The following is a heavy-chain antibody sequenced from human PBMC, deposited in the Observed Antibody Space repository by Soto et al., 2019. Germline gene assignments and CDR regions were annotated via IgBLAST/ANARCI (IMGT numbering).Heavy chain of an antibody. D-gene: IGHD2-21*02. Sequence: EVQLVESGGGLVQPGGSLRLSCAASGFTFSSYEMNWVRQAPGKGLEWVSYISSSGSTIYYADSVKGRFTISRDNANNSLYLQMNSLRAEDTAVYYCARDELRGGDCQWGQGTLVTVSS. J-gene: IGHJ4*02. CDR1: GFTFSSYE. CDR3: ARDELRGGDCQ. CDR2: ISSSGSTI. V-gene: IGHV3-48*03.